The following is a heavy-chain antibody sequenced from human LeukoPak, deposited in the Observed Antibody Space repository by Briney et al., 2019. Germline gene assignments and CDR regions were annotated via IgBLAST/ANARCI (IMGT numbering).Heavy chain of an antibody. D-gene: IGHD3-10*01. CDR3: ARDVYGSGSYPRIYFDY. Sequence: GGSLRLSCAASGFTFSSYEMNWVRQAPGKGLEWVSYISSSGSTIYYADSVKGRFTISRDNAKNSLYLQMNRLRAEDTAVYYCARDVYGSGSYPRIYFDYWGQGTLVTVSS. CDR2: ISSSGSTI. CDR1: GFTFSSYE. V-gene: IGHV3-48*03. J-gene: IGHJ4*02.